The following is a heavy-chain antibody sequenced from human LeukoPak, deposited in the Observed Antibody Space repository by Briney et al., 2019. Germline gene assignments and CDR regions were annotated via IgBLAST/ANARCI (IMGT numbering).Heavy chain of an antibody. CDR1: GFTFSSYA. CDR2: ISGSGGST. J-gene: IGHJ4*02. V-gene: IGHV3-23*01. CDR3: PNSLRYFDWLFAAFDY. Sequence: GGSLRLSCAASGFTFSSYAMSWVRQAPGKGLEWVSAISGSGGSTYYADSVKGRFTISRDNSKNTLYLQMNSLRAEDTAVYYCPNSLRYFDWLFAAFDYWGQGTLVTVSS. D-gene: IGHD3-9*01.